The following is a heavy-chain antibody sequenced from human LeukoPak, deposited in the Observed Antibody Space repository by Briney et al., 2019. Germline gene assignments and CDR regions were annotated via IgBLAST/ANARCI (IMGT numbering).Heavy chain of an antibody. D-gene: IGHD3-22*01. J-gene: IGHJ5*02. CDR2: IIPILGIA. V-gene: IGHV1-69*04. CDR3: ARGYYDAPNNWFDP. Sequence: ASVKVSCKASGGTFSSYAISWVRQAPGQGLEWMGRIIPILGIANYAQKFQGRVTITADKSTSTAYMELSSLRSEDTAVYYCARGYYDAPNNWFDPWGQGTLVTVSS. CDR1: GGTFSSYA.